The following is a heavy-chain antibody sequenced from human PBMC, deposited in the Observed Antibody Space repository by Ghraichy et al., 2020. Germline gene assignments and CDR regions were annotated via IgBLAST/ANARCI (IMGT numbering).Heavy chain of an antibody. Sequence: ASVKVSCKASGYTFTSYDINWVRQATGQGLEWMGWMNPNSGNTGYAQKFQGRVTMTRNTSISTAYMELSSLRSEDTAVYYCATSQNVDTAMVYGMDVWGQGTTVTVSS. V-gene: IGHV1-8*01. CDR2: MNPNSGNT. D-gene: IGHD5-18*01. CDR3: ATSQNVDTAMVYGMDV. CDR1: GYTFTSYD. J-gene: IGHJ6*02.